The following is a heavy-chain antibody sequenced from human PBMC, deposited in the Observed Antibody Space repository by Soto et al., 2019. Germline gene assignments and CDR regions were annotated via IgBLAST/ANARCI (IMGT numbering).Heavy chain of an antibody. J-gene: IGHJ4*02. V-gene: IGHV3-21*01. Sequence: GGSLRLCCAASGFTFSSYSMNGVRQAPGKGLEWVSSISSSSSYIYYADSVKGRFTISRDNAKNSLYLQMNSLRAEDTAVYYCARDVSGSYPFDYWGQGTLVTVSS. CDR3: ARDVSGSYPFDY. CDR1: GFTFSSYS. CDR2: ISSSSSYI. D-gene: IGHD1-26*01.